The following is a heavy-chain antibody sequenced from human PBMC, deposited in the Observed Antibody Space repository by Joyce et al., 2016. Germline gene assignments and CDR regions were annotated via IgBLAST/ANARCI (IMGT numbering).Heavy chain of an antibody. D-gene: IGHD6-19*01. CDR3: ARSQWLAPLMY. J-gene: IGHJ4*02. CDR2: INNSGVT. Sequence: QVQLQQLGAGLLKPSETLSLTCAVSGGPFRGFFWTWVRQPPGKGLEWIGDINNSGVTNYNTSRKTRVSFAVDTSKNQFSLKLTSLSAADTAVYYCARSQWLAPLMYWGQGTPVTVSS. V-gene: IGHV4-34*01. CDR1: GGPFRGFF.